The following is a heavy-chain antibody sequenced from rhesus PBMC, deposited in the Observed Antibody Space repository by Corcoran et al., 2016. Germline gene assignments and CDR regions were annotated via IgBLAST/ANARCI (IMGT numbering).Heavy chain of an antibody. CDR1: GFSLRSRSMG. J-gene: IGHJ4*01. CDR3: ARRYGDYVRYFDY. V-gene: IGHV2-1*01. D-gene: IGHD4-35*01. CDR2: IYWDDNK. Sequence: QVTLKESGPALVKPTQTLTLTCSFPGFSLRSRSMGVGWIRQPPGKTLEWLAHIYWDDNKRYSTSLKTRLTISKDTSKNQVVLTMTNMDPVDTATYYCARRYGDYVRYFDYWGQGVLVTVSS.